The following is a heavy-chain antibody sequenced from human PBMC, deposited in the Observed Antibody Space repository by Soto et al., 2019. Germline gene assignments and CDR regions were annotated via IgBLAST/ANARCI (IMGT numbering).Heavy chain of an antibody. Sequence: SQTLSLTCAISGDSVSSNSPAWNWIRQSPSRGLEWLGRTYYKSKWNNNYAVSVKSRISINADTSKNQFSLHLNSVTPGDTAVYYCARGDQAFEYWGQGTLVTVSS. CDR1: GDSVSSNSPA. D-gene: IGHD2-2*01. CDR3: ARGDQAFEY. J-gene: IGHJ4*02. V-gene: IGHV6-1*01. CDR2: TYYKSKWNN.